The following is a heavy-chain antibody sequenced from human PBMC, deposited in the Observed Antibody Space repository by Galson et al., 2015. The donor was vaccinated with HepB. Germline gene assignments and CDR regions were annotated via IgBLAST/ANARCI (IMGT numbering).Heavy chain of an antibody. Sequence: QSGAEVKKPGESLKISCKGSGYSFTSYWIGWVRQMPGKGLEWMGIIYPGDSDTRYSPSFQGQVTISADKSISTAYLQWSSLKASDTAMYYCARHLTRPGMIVVGACDYWGQGTLVTVSS. CDR2: IYPGDSDT. D-gene: IGHD3-22*01. CDR3: ARHLTRPGMIVVGACDY. J-gene: IGHJ4*02. CDR1: GYSFTSYW. V-gene: IGHV5-51*01.